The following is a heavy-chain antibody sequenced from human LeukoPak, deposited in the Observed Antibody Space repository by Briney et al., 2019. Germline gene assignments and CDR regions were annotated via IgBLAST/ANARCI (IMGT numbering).Heavy chain of an antibody. CDR2: ISAYNGNT. V-gene: IGHV1-18*01. D-gene: IGHD7-27*01. Sequence: ASVKVSCKASGYTFTNYGFTWVRQAPGQGLEWMGWISAYNGNTNYAQKLQGRVTMTTDTATSTTYMEPRSLRSDDTAVYYCARAFPNWGGNYLDVWGKGTTVTVSS. CDR3: ARAFPNWGGNYLDV. J-gene: IGHJ6*03. CDR1: GYTFTNYG.